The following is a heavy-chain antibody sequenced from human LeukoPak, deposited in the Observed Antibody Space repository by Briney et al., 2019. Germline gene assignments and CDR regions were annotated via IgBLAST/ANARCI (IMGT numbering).Heavy chain of an antibody. CDR3: ARSTTHSYYYYMDV. D-gene: IGHD1-1*01. CDR2: INSDGSST. CDR1: GFTFSSYW. V-gene: IGHV3-74*01. Sequence: GGSLRLSCAASGFTFSSYWMHWVRQAPGKGLVWVSRINSDGSSTSYADSVKGRFTISRDNAKNTLYLQMNSLRAEDTAVYYCARSTTHSYYYYMDVWGKGTTVTISS. J-gene: IGHJ6*03.